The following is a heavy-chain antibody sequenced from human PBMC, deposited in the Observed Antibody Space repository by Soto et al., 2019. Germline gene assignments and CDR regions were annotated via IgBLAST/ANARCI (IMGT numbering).Heavy chain of an antibody. V-gene: IGHV1-18*01. Sequence: ASVKVSCKTSGYTFSNYCITWVRQAPAQPLEWRGWISLYSDGTNYAQKFQGRVSMTTDTSTTTAYMELRSLRSDDTAVYYCARVVPGAEAWFGPWGQGTLVTVSS. CDR1: GYTFSNYC. CDR3: ARVVPGAEAWFGP. J-gene: IGHJ5*02. CDR2: ISLYSDGT. D-gene: IGHD2-2*01.